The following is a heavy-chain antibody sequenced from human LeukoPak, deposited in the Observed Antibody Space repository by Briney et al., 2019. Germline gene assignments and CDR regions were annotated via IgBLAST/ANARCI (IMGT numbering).Heavy chain of an antibody. Sequence: GGSQTLSCGACGFPLSLYAVSCAPGAPQGGVECVSDMGGCGGSTYYADSVKGRLTISRDNSKNTLYLQMNSLRADDTAVYYCAKDQYSSGWQNWFDPWGQGTLVTVSS. V-gene: IGHV3-23*01. CDR2: MGGCGGST. J-gene: IGHJ5*02. CDR1: GFPLSLYA. CDR3: AKDQYSSGWQNWFDP. D-gene: IGHD6-19*01.